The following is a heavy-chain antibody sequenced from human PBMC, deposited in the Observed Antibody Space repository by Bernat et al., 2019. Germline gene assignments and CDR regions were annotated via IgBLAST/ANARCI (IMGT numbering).Heavy chain of an antibody. CDR3: ISNLLCHLDV. D-gene: IGHD3-10*01. Sequence: EVQLVESGGGLVQPGGSLKLSCAASGFTFSGSAMQWVRQASGKGLEGGGRIRTKADSYATVYAASVKGRFTSSRDDSKNTVYLQMNSLETEDTAVYYCISNLLCHLDVWGQGTTVTVSS. V-gene: IGHV3-73*01. CDR2: IRTKADSYAT. J-gene: IGHJ6*02. CDR1: GFTFSGSA.